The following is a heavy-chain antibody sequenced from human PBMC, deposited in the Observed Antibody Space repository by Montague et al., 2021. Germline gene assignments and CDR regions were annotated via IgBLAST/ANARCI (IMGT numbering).Heavy chain of an antibody. CDR3: ARRLGIRAPFDY. V-gene: IGHV4-34*01. CDR1: GGSFSGYY. Sequence: SETLSLTCAVYGGSFSGYYWSWIRQPPGKGLEWIGEIHHSGSTNYNPSLKSRVTISADTSMNQFSLNLRSVTAADTAVYFCARRLGIRAPFDYWGQGTLVTVSS. J-gene: IGHJ4*02. CDR2: IHHSGST. D-gene: IGHD7-27*01.